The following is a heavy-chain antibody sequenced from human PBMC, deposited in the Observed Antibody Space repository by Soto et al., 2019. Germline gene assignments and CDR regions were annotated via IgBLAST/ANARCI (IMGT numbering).Heavy chain of an antibody. CDR3: ARAGGDWWFFDL. CDR2: IYHSGST. V-gene: IGHV4-4*02. Sequence: QVQLQESGPGLVKPSGTLSLTCAVSGGSISSSNWWSWVRQPPGKGLEWIGEIYHSGSTNYNPSLKRRGHISVDKSKSQFSLKLNSVTAADTAVYYCARAGGDWWFFDLWGRGTLVTVSS. CDR1: GGSISSSNW. D-gene: IGHD3-16*01. J-gene: IGHJ2*01.